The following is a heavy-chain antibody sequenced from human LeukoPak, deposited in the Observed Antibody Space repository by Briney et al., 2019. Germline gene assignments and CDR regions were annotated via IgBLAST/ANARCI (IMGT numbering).Heavy chain of an antibody. Sequence: PSETLSLTCAVYGGSFSGYYWSWIRQPPGKGLEWIGEVNHSGSTNYNPSLKSRVTISVDTSKNQFSLKLSSVTAADTAVYYCARWGYYDSSGYSVPFDYWGQGTLVTVSS. J-gene: IGHJ4*02. CDR2: VNHSGST. D-gene: IGHD3-22*01. CDR3: ARWGYYDSSGYSVPFDY. V-gene: IGHV4-34*01. CDR1: GGSFSGYY.